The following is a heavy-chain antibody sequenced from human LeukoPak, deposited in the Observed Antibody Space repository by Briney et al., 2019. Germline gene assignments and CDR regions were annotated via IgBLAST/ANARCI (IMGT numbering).Heavy chain of an antibody. V-gene: IGHV1-18*03. D-gene: IGHD3-9*01. J-gene: IGHJ6*03. CDR1: GYTFTSYG. CDR3: ARAEFLTGYYYYYMDV. Sequence: ASVKVSCKASGYTFTSYGISWVRQAPGQGLEWMGGISAYNGNTNYAQKLQGRVTMTTDTSTSTAYMELRSLRSDDMAVYYCARAEFLTGYYYYYMDVWGKGTTVTVSS. CDR2: ISAYNGNT.